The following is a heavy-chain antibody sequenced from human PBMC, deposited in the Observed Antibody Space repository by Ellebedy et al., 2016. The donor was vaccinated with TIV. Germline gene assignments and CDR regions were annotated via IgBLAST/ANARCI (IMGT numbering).Heavy chain of an antibody. J-gene: IGHJ6*02. Sequence: GESLKISCAASGFTFSSYGMHWVRQAPGKGLEWVANIKQDGSEKYYVDSVKGRFTISRDNAKNSLYLQMNSLRAEDTAVYYCARDGLGYCSSTSCSDYYYGMDVWGQGTTVTVSS. CDR1: GFTFSSYG. D-gene: IGHD2-2*01. CDR3: ARDGLGYCSSTSCSDYYYGMDV. CDR2: IKQDGSEK. V-gene: IGHV3-7*01.